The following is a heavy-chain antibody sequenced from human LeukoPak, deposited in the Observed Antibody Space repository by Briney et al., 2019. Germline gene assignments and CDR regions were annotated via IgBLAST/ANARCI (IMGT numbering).Heavy chain of an antibody. V-gene: IGHV3-48*02. Sequence: GGSLRLSCAASGFTFSSYSMNWVRQAPGKGLEWVSYISSSSTIYYADSVKGRFTISRDNAKNSLYLQMNSLRDEDTAVYYCASGHTDFWSGYSGMDVWGQGTTVTVSS. CDR3: ASGHTDFWSGYSGMDV. D-gene: IGHD3-3*01. J-gene: IGHJ6*02. CDR2: ISSSSTI. CDR1: GFTFSSYS.